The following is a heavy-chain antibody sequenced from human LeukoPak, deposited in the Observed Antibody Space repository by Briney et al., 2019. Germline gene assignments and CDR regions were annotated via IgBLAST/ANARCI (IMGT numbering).Heavy chain of an antibody. V-gene: IGHV3-9*01. CDR2: ISWNSGSI. CDR1: GFTFDDYD. CDR3: AKGDCSSTSCYIDY. J-gene: IGHJ4*02. Sequence: PGGSLRLSCAASGFTFDDYDMHWVRQAPGKGLEWVSGISWNSGSIGYADSVKGRFTISRDNAKNSLYLQMNSLRAEDTALYYCAKGDCSSTSCYIDYWGQGTLVTVSS. D-gene: IGHD2-2*02.